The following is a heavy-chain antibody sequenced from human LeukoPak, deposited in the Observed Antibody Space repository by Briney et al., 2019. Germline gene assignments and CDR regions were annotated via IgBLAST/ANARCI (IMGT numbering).Heavy chain of an antibody. CDR3: ASTHSSGNSDY. CDR2: ISGSGTI. CDR1: GGSIHSY. D-gene: IGHD3-10*01. Sequence: SETLSLTCTVSGGSIHSYWSWILQPAGKGLEWIGRISGSGTITYNPSLKSRVTISLDTSKNQFSLKLSSVTAADTAVYYCASTHSSGNSDYWGQGTLVTVSS. J-gene: IGHJ4*02. V-gene: IGHV4-4*07.